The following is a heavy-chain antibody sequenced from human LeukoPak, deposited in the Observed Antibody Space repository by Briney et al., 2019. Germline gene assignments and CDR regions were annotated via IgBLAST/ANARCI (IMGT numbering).Heavy chain of an antibody. J-gene: IGHJ4*02. CDR3: AKDLALNYYGSSGSTDYFDY. CDR1: GLTFSSYG. V-gene: IGHV3-30*18. Sequence: PGGSLRLSCAASGLTFSSYGMHWVRQAPGKGLEWVAVISYDGSNKYYADSVKGRFTISRDNSKNTLYLQMNSLRAEDTAVYYCAKDLALNYYGSSGSTDYFDYWGQGTLVTVSS. D-gene: IGHD3-22*01. CDR2: ISYDGSNK.